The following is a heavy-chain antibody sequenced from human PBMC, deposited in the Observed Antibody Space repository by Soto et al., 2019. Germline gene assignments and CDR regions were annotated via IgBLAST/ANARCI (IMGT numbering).Heavy chain of an antibody. D-gene: IGHD3-22*01. CDR3: ARGDYYDSSGYSPYNWFDP. CDR1: GGTFSSYA. J-gene: IGHJ5*02. Sequence: SVKVSCKASGGTFSSYAISWVRQAPGQGLEWMGGIIPIFGTANYAQKFQGRVTITADESTSTAYMELSSLRSEDTAVYYCARGDYYDSSGYSPYNWFDPWGQGTLVTVSS. CDR2: IIPIFGTA. V-gene: IGHV1-69*13.